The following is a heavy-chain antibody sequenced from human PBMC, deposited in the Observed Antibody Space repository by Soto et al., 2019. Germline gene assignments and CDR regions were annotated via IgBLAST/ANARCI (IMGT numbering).Heavy chain of an antibody. J-gene: IGHJ5*02. CDR1: GFSLSDYW. V-gene: IGHV3-7*01. Sequence: PGVSLRLSCAASGFSLSDYWMSWVRQAPGKGLEWVANINQDESEKYFMDSVTGRFAISRDNAKNSLYLQMNSLRAEDTAVYYCARACSGGGCNSRSSDPWGQGTLVTVSS. CDR3: ARACSGGGCNSRSSDP. D-gene: IGHD6-25*01. CDR2: INQDESEK.